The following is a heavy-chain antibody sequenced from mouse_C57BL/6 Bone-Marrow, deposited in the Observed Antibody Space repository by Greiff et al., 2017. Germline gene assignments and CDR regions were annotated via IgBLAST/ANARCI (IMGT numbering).Heavy chain of an antibody. CDR1: GYTFTDYN. D-gene: IGHD2-1*01. CDR3: ARYYLLWPYYYAMDY. V-gene: IGHV1-18*01. CDR2: INPNNGGT. J-gene: IGHJ4*01. Sequence: EVQLQQSGPELVKPGASVKIPCKASGYTFTDYNMDWVKQSHGKSLEWIGDINPNNGGTIYNQKFKGKATLTVDKSSSTAYMERRSLTSEDTAVYSCARYYLLWPYYYAMDYWGRGTSVTVSS.